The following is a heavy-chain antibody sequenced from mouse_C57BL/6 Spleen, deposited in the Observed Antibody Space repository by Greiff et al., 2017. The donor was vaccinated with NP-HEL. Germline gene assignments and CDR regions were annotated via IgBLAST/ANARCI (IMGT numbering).Heavy chain of an antibody. CDR3: AREVYYYGSSYYSMDY. CDR1: GYAFSSSW. D-gene: IGHD1-1*01. J-gene: IGHJ4*01. V-gene: IGHV1-82*01. CDR2: IYPGDGDT. Sequence: VQLQQSGPELVKPGASVKISCKASGYAFSSSWMNWVKQRPGKGLEWIGGIYPGDGDTNYNGKFKGKATLTADKSSSTAYMQLSSLTSEDSAVYFCAREVYYYGSSYYSMDYWGQGTSVTVSS.